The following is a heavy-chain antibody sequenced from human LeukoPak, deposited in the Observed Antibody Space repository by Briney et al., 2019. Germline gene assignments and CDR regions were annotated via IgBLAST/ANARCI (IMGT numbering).Heavy chain of an antibody. J-gene: IGHJ5*02. CDR3: AKAPRSSGASENNWFDP. Sequence: GSLRLSCAASGFIFSNYWMSWVRQAPGKGLEWVANIKQDGSEKYYVDSVKGRFTISRDNARNSLYLQINSLRAEDTAVYYCAKAPRSSGASENNWFDPWGQGTLVTVSS. CDR1: GFIFSNYW. CDR2: IKQDGSEK. V-gene: IGHV3-7*01. D-gene: IGHD1-26*01.